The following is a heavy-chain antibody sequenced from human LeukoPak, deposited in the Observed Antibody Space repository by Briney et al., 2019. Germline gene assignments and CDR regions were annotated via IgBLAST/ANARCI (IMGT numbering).Heavy chain of an antibody. Sequence: GGSLRLSCVASGFTFSGYAMSWVRQAPGKGLEWVATISASGGSTYCADSVKGRFTISRDNSKNMLYLQMNSLRAEDTAVYYCAKDLGYYYDSSGYYYFDYWGQGALVTVSS. CDR3: AKDLGYYYDSSGYYYFDY. J-gene: IGHJ4*02. V-gene: IGHV3-23*01. CDR1: GFTFSGYA. D-gene: IGHD3-22*01. CDR2: ISASGGST.